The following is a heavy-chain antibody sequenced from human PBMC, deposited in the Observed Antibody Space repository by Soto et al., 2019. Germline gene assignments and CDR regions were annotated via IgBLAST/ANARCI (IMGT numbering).Heavy chain of an antibody. D-gene: IGHD3-22*01. CDR2: ISYDGNNK. CDR1: GFTFSNYA. CDR3: ARDKFSGGYYYFDY. Sequence: QVQLVESGGGVVQPGRSLRLSCAASGFTFSNYAMHWVRQAPGKGLEWVAVISYDGNNKYYADSVKDRFTISRDNSRNTLYLQMNTLRAEDTAVYYCARDKFSGGYYYFDYWGQGTLVTVSS. J-gene: IGHJ4*02. V-gene: IGHV3-30-3*01.